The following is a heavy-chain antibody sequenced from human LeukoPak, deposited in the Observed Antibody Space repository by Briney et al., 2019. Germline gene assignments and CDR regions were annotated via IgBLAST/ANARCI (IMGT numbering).Heavy chain of an antibody. D-gene: IGHD3-10*01. CDR1: GDSISSYY. CDR2: IHFSGNT. J-gene: IGHJ5*02. Sequence: SETLSLTCTVSGDSISSYYWNWVRQPPGKGLEWIGHIHFSGNTNYNPSLKSRVTISLDSANNPFSLRLISVTAADTAVYYCARRVQMSSASATSDTWLDPWGQGTLVSVSS. V-gene: IGHV4-59*01. CDR3: ARRVQMSSASATSDTWLDP.